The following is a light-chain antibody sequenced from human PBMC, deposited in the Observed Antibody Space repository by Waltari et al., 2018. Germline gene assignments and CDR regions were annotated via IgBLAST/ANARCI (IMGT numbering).Light chain of an antibody. CDR3: CSYAGSRTPWV. J-gene: IGLJ3*02. CDR1: SRAVGNYNF. V-gene: IGLV2-23*01. Sequence: QSALTQPASVSGSPGQSIPIPCTGSSRAVGNYNFVSWYQQHPDEAPKLVIYEGSKRPSGISIRFSGSKSGNTASLTSSRLQAEDEADYYCCSYAGSRTPWVFGGGTRVTVL. CDR2: EGS.